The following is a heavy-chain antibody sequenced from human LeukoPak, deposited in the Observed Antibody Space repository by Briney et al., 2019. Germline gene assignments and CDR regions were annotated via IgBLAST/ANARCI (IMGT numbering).Heavy chain of an antibody. Sequence: GGSLRLSCAASGFTFSSYGMPWVRQAPGKGLEWVAFIRYDGSNKYYADSVKGRFTISRDNSKNTLYLQMNSLRAEDTAVYYCAKDPGDYGDYGYWGLGTLVTVSS. CDR2: IRYDGSNK. J-gene: IGHJ4*02. D-gene: IGHD4-17*01. CDR1: GFTFSSYG. CDR3: AKDPGDYGDYGY. V-gene: IGHV3-30*02.